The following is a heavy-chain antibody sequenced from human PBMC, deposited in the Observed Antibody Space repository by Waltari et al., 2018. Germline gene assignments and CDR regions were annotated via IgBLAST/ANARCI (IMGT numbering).Heavy chain of an antibody. CDR3: TGGAVTGTDF. J-gene: IGHJ4*02. CDR2: IRSKPNNYAT. D-gene: IGHD6-13*01. Sequence: EVQVVEYGGGLFQPGGSRKLSCAPPGFTFSGSTIHWVRQTSGKGLEWIGRIRSKPNNYATRYTASVEGRFTISRDDSENTAYLQMSSLMTEDTAVYYCTGGAVTGTDFWGQGTLVTVSS. CDR1: GFTFSGST. V-gene: IGHV3-73*01.